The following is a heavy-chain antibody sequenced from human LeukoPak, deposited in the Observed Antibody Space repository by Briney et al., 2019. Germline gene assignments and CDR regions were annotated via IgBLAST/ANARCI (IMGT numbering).Heavy chain of an antibody. CDR1: GGSFSGYY. J-gene: IGHJ3*02. CDR3: ARLYYDSSGYYYGDAFDI. Sequence: PSETLSLTCAVYGGSFSGYYWSWIRQPAGKGLEWIGRIYTSGSTNYNPSLKSRVTMSVDTSKNQFSLKLSSVTAADTAVYYCARLYYDSSGYYYGDAFDIWGQGTMVTVSS. V-gene: IGHV4-59*10. CDR2: IYTSGST. D-gene: IGHD3-22*01.